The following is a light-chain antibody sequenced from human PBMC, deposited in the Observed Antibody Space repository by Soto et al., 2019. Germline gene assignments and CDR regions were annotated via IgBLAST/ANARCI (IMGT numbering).Light chain of an antibody. CDR1: QSVSSNY. CDR2: GAS. Sequence: EIVLTQSPGTLSLSPGERATLSCRASQSVSSNYLAWYQQKPGQAPRLLIYGASSRATGIPDQFSGSGSGTGFTLTISRLEPEDFAVYVCQQYGVSPRSITFGNGTRLEIK. J-gene: IGKJ5*01. V-gene: IGKV3-20*01. CDR3: QQYGVSPRSIT.